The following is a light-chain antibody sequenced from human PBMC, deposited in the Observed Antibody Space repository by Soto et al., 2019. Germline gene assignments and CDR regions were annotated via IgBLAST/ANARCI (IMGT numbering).Light chain of an antibody. CDR3: QQSYSTPIT. CDR2: AAS. V-gene: IGKV1-39*01. Sequence: IQMTQSPSSLSASVGDRVTITFLSSQSISSYLNWYQQKPWKAPKLLIYAASSLQSGVPSRFSGSGSGTDFTLTISSLQPEDFATYYCQQSYSTPITFGQGTRLEIK. CDR1: QSISSY. J-gene: IGKJ5*01.